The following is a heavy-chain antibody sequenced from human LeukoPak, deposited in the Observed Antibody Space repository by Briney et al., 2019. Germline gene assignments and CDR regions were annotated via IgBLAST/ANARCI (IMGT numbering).Heavy chain of an antibody. CDR1: GDSVSSGSNY. Sequence: SETLSLTCTVSGDSVSSGSNYWSWLRQPAGKGLEWIRRIYNSWTTNYNPSLKSRVTISVDTSKNQFSLKLSSVTAADTAVYYCARVPRGSTVGTLPYFYYYMDVWGKGTTVIVSS. D-gene: IGHD1-26*01. CDR2: IYNSWTT. V-gene: IGHV4-61*02. CDR3: ARVPRGSTVGTLPYFYYYMDV. J-gene: IGHJ6*03.